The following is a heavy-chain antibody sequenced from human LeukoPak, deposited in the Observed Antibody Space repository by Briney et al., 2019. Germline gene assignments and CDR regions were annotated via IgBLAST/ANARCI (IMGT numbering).Heavy chain of an antibody. J-gene: IGHJ4*02. D-gene: IGHD2-2*02. CDR3: ARDPGYCSSPSCCTYH. Sequence: GGSLRLSCAASGFTFSSYAMSWVRQAPGKGLEWVSVIYADGTTYYADSVKGRFTISRDDSKNTLYLQMDSLRAEDTAVYFCARDPGYCSSPSCCTYHWGQGTLVTVSS. CDR1: GFTFSSYA. V-gene: IGHV3-66*01. CDR2: IYADGTT.